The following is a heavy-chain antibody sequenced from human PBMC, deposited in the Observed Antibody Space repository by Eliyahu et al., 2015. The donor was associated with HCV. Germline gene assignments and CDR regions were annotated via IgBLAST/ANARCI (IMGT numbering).Heavy chain of an antibody. V-gene: IGHV3-23*01. Sequence: EVQLLESGGGLVQPGGSLRLSCAASGFTFXNYAMTWVRQAPGKGLEWVSAISGSGYNTYYADSVTGRFTISRDNSKDTLFLQMNSLRAEDTALYYCAKARSPSYSSTGYAMGVWGQGTTVTVSS. CDR1: GFTFXNYA. D-gene: IGHD6-13*01. J-gene: IGHJ6*02. CDR2: ISGSGYNT. CDR3: AKARSPSYSSTGYAMGV.